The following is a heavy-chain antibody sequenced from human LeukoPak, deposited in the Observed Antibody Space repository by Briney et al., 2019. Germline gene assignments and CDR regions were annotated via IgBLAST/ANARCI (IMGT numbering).Heavy chain of an antibody. Sequence: QPGGSLRLSCAASAFTFSSYAMSWVRQAPGKGLEWVSAISGSGGSTYYADSVKGRFTISRDNSKNTLYLQMNSLRAEDTAVYYCAKSQLLWFGEDFDYWGQGTLVTVSS. J-gene: IGHJ4*02. V-gene: IGHV3-23*01. D-gene: IGHD3-10*01. CDR1: AFTFSSYA. CDR2: ISGSGGST. CDR3: AKSQLLWFGEDFDY.